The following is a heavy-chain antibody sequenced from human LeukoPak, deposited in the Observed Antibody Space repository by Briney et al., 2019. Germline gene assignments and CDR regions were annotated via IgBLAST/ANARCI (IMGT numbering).Heavy chain of an antibody. D-gene: IGHD5-12*01. CDR1: VWTFTRYD. V-gene: IGHV1-8*01. CDR2: MNPNSGNT. J-gene: IGHJ4*02. CDR3: ARGGYSGYDIRL. Sequence: AEPVSYKPCVWTFTRYDMKSLHQATGQELEGMGWMNPNSGNTGYAQKFQGRVTMTRNTSISTAYMELSSLRSEDTAVYYCARGGYSGYDIRLWGQGTLVTVSS.